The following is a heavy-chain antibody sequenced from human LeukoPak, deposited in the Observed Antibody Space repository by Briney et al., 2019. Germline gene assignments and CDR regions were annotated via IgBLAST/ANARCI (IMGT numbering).Heavy chain of an antibody. CDR2: ISWNSGSI. Sequence: GGSLRLPCAASGFTFDDYAMHWVRQAPGKGLEWVSGISWNSGSIGYADSVKGRFTISRDNAKNSLYLQMNSLRAEDTALYYCAKDTHRDYYYGMDVWGQGTTVTVSS. CDR3: AKDTHRDYYYGMDV. J-gene: IGHJ6*02. V-gene: IGHV3-9*01. CDR1: GFTFDDYA. D-gene: IGHD5-24*01.